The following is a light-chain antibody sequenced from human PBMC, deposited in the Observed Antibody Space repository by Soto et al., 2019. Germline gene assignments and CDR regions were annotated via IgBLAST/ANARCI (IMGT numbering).Light chain of an antibody. J-gene: IGLJ1*01. CDR1: SSNIGADYD. CDR3: GSWDSSLSAYI. Sequence: QSVLTQPPSVSGAPGQRVTISCTGSSSNIGADYDVHWYQQLPGTAPKLLIYGNSNRPSGVPDRFSGSKSGTSATLGITGFQTGDEADYYCGSWDSSLSAYIFGTGTKLTVL. CDR2: GNS. V-gene: IGLV1-40*01.